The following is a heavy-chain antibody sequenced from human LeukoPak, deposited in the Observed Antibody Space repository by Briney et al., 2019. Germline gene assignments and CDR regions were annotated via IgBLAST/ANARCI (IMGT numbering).Heavy chain of an antibody. D-gene: IGHD2-21*02. V-gene: IGHV1-2*06. Sequence: ASVKVSCKASGYTFTGYYVRWVRQAPGQGLEWMGRINPNSGDTNYAQEFQGRVTMTRDTSISTAYMELSRLRSDDTAVYYCARDYCGGDCLPDYWGQGTLVTVSS. CDR1: GYTFTGYY. CDR3: ARDYCGGDCLPDY. CDR2: INPNSGDT. J-gene: IGHJ4*02.